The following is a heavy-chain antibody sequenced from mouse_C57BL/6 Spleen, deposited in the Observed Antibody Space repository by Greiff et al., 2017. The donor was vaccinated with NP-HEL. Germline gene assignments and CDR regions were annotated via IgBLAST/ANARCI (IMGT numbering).Heavy chain of an antibody. CDR2: IYPSDSET. J-gene: IGHJ2*01. CDR1: GYTFTSYW. Sequence: QVQLQQPGAELVRPGSSVKLSCKASGYTFTSYWMDWVKQRPGQGLEWIGNIYPSDSETHYNQKFKDKATLTVDKSSSTAYMQLSSLTSEDSAVYYCARAHYYGSIFDYWGQGTTLTVSS. V-gene: IGHV1-61*01. CDR3: ARAHYYGSIFDY. D-gene: IGHD1-1*01.